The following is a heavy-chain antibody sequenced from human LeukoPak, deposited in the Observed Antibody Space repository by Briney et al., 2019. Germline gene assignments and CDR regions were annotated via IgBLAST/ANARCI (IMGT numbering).Heavy chain of an antibody. J-gene: IGHJ4*02. V-gene: IGHV3-74*01. Sequence: GGSLRLSCAASGFIFSSYWMHWVRQAPGKGLVWVARISSDGLTAIYADSVRGRFTLSRDNAKNTLYLQMNSLRAEDTAVYYCARPGDGFDYWGQGTLATVSS. CDR2: ISSDGLTA. CDR1: GFIFSSYW. CDR3: ARPGDGFDY. D-gene: IGHD3-10*01.